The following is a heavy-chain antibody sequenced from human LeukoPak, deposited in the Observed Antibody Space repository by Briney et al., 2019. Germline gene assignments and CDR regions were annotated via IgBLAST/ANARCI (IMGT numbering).Heavy chain of an antibody. CDR3: ASLSSIAAAGYGDY. D-gene: IGHD6-13*01. CDR1: GFTFSSYS. CDR2: ISSSSSYI. J-gene: IGHJ4*02. Sequence: PGGSLRLSCAASGFTFSSYSMNWVRQAPGKGLEWVSSISSSSSYIYYADSVKGRFTISRDNAKNSLYLQMNSLRAEDTAVYYCASLSSIAAAGYGDYWGQGTLVTVSS. V-gene: IGHV3-21*01.